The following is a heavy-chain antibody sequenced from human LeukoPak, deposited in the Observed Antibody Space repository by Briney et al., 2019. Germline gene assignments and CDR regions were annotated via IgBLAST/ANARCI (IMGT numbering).Heavy chain of an antibody. D-gene: IGHD3-10*02. Sequence: PGGSLRLSCTVSGFTVSSNSMSWVRQAPGKGLEWVSFIYSDNTHYADSVKGRFTISRDNAKNSLYLQMNSLRAEDTAVYCCAELGITMIGGVWGKGTTVTISS. CDR2: IYSDNT. J-gene: IGHJ6*04. CDR3: AELGITMIGGV. CDR1: GFTVSSNS. V-gene: IGHV3-53*01.